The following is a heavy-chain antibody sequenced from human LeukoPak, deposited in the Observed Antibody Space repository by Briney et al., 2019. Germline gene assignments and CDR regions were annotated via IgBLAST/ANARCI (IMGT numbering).Heavy chain of an antibody. CDR3: ARLPLLTGYYPSKPKRDY. CDR1: GGSFSGYY. D-gene: IGHD3-9*01. J-gene: IGHJ4*02. V-gene: IGHV4-34*01. CDR2: INHSGST. Sequence: SETLSLTCAVYGGSFSGYYWSWIRQPPGKGLEWIGEINHSGSTNYNPSLKSRATISVDTSKNQFSLKLSSVTAADTAVYYCARLPLLTGYYPSKPKRDYWGQGTLVTVSS.